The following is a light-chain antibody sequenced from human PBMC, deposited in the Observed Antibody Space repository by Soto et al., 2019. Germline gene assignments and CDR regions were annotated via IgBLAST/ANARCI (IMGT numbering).Light chain of an antibody. V-gene: IGKV3-15*01. CDR3: QEYMYSKK. CDR2: GAS. J-gene: IGKJ1*01. Sequence: EIVMTQSPATLSVSPGERATLSCRASQSVSSKLAWYQQKPGQAPRLLIYGASTRATGIPARFSGSGSETEFTLTISSLQSEDVAVYYCQEYMYSKKFGQGTKVEIK. CDR1: QSVSSK.